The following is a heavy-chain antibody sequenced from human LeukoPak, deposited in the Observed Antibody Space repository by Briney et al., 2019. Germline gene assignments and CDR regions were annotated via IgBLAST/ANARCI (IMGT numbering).Heavy chain of an antibody. CDR3: ARDPSAVAGFFDY. D-gene: IGHD6-19*01. J-gene: IGHJ4*02. CDR1: GGSIRSYY. V-gene: IGHV4-4*07. Sequence: SETLSLTCTVSGGSIRSYYWNWIRQPAGKGLEWIGRIYISGSSNYNPSLKSRVTMSGDTSKNQVSLKLTSVTAADTAVYYCARDPSAVAGFFDYWGQGTLVTVSS. CDR2: IYISGSS.